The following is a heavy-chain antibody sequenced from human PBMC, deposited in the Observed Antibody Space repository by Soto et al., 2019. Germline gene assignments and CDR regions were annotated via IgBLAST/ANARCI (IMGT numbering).Heavy chain of an antibody. CDR1: GGFTNTFY. CDR3: ARVGVTMVRGVITVWFDP. J-gene: IGHJ5*02. Sequence: SETLSLTCTVSGGFTNTFYRSWIRQPAGKGLEWIGRIYTSGSTNYNPSLKSRVTMSVDTSKNQFSLKLSSVTAADTAVYYCARVGVTMVRGVITVWFDPWGQGTLVTVSS. V-gene: IGHV4-4*07. CDR2: IYTSGST. D-gene: IGHD3-10*01.